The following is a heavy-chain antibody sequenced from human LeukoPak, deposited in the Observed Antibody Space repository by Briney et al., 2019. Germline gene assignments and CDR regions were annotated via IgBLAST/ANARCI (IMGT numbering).Heavy chain of an antibody. CDR2: LSGSGGSA. D-gene: IGHD1-26*01. V-gene: IGHV3-23*01. CDR1: GFTFSSYA. Sequence: PGGSLRLSCAASGFTFSSYAMSWVRQAPGKGLEWVSGLSGSGGSAYYADSVKGRVTISRDNSKNTLDLQMNSLRAEDTAVYYCAKDRSGNNYYYGMDVWGQGTTVTVSS. J-gene: IGHJ6*02. CDR3: AKDRSGNNYYYGMDV.